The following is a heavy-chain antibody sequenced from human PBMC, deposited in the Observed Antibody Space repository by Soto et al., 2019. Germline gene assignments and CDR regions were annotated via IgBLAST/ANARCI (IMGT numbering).Heavy chain of an antibody. CDR1: GVSISSGDYY. D-gene: IGHD2-2*01. J-gene: IGHJ2*01. CDR3: ARDQGNTNWYFDL. CDR2: IYHSGST. V-gene: IGHV4-30-4*01. Sequence: QVQLQESGPGLVKPSQTLSLTCTVSGVSISSGDYYWSWIRQPPGKGLEWIGYIYHSGSTYYNPSLKSRVIISVDTSENQFSLKVTSVTAADTAVYYCARDQGNTNWYFDLWGRGTLVSVSS.